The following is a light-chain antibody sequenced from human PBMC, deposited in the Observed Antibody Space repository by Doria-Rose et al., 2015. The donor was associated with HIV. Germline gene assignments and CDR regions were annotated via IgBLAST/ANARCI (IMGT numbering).Light chain of an antibody. CDR3: HQYGTSWT. V-gene: IGKV3-20*01. CDR1: QSFSSTY. J-gene: IGKJ1*01. CDR2: DGS. Sequence: LTQFPGTLSLSPGERATLSCRASQSFSSTYLAWYQQNPGQAPSLLIYDGSTRATGIPDRFSASGSGTDFTLTINRLEPEDFALYYCHQYGTSWTFGQGTKVEI.